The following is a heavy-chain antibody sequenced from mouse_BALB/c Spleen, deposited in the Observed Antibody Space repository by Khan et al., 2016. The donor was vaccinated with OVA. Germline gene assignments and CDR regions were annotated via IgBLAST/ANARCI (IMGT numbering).Heavy chain of an antibody. Sequence: EVELVESGPSLVKPSQTLSLTCSVTGDSITSGYWSWIRKFPGHKLEYMGYMIYSGNTYYNPSLKSRISITRHTSKNQHYLQLNSVTTEDTATYYCARSTYRYAFAYWGQGTLVTVSA. D-gene: IGHD2-14*01. CDR2: MIYSGNT. J-gene: IGHJ3*01. CDR1: GDSITSGY. V-gene: IGHV3-8*02. CDR3: ARSTYRYAFAY.